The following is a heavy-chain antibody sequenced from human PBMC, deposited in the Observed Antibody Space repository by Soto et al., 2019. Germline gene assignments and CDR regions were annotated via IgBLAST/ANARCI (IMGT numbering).Heavy chain of an antibody. Sequence: GGSLRLSCVASGFTFSDYYMSWIRQAPGKGLEWISYISSGGRFTKYADSVKGRFTISRDDAKNSLFLQMNSLRVDDTAVYYCARVEDPDPWGQGTLVTVSS. J-gene: IGHJ5*02. CDR1: GFTFSDYY. V-gene: IGHV3-11*06. CDR2: ISSGGRFT. CDR3: ARVEDPDP.